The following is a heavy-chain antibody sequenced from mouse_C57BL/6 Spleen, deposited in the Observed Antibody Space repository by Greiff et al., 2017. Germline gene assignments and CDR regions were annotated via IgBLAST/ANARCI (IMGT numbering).Heavy chain of an antibody. CDR3: AREGWDERAMDY. Sequence: QVQLQQPGAELVKPGASVKLSCKASGYTFTSYWMHWVKQRPGQGLEWIGMIHPNSGSTNYNEKFKSKATLTVDKSSSTAYMQLSSLTSEDSAVYYCAREGWDERAMDYWGQGTSVTVSS. CDR2: IHPNSGST. D-gene: IGHD4-1*01. V-gene: IGHV1-64*01. CDR1: GYTFTSYW. J-gene: IGHJ4*01.